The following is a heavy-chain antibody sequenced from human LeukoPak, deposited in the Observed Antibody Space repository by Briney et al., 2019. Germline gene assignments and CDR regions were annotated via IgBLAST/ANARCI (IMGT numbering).Heavy chain of an antibody. J-gene: IGHJ4*02. CDR1: GYTFTGYY. CDR3: ARGPYDSSGYDPFDY. CDR2: INPNSGGT. Sequence: VASVKVSCKASGYTFTGYYMHWVRQAPGQGLEWMGWINPNSGGTNYAQKFQGRVTMTRDTSISTAYMELSRLRSDDTAVYYCARGPYDSSGYDPFDYWGQGTLVTVSS. V-gene: IGHV1-2*02. D-gene: IGHD3-22*01.